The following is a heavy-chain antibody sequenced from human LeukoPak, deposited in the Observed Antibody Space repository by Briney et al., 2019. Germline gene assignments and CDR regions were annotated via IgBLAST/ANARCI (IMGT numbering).Heavy chain of an antibody. Sequence: GGSLRLSCAASGFTFSSYWMNWARQAPGKGLEWVSAISGSGGSTYYAYSVKGRFTISRDNSKNTLYLLMNSLRAEDTAVYYCAKLGSDYGDFFDYWGQGTLVTVSS. J-gene: IGHJ4*02. CDR3: AKLGSDYGDFFDY. CDR2: ISGSGGST. CDR1: GFTFSSYW. V-gene: IGHV3-23*01. D-gene: IGHD4-17*01.